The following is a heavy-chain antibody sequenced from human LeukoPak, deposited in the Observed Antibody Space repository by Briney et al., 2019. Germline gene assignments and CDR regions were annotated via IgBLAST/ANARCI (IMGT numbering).Heavy chain of an antibody. Sequence: GASVKFSCKASGYTFTGYYMHWVRQAPGQGLEWMGWTNPNSGGTNYAQKFQGRVTMTRDTSISTAYMELSRLRSDDTAVYYCASWCSSTSCYGPSFGYWGQGTLVTVSS. CDR3: ASWCSSTSCYGPSFGY. D-gene: IGHD2-2*01. CDR1: GYTFTGYY. J-gene: IGHJ4*02. CDR2: TNPNSGGT. V-gene: IGHV1-2*02.